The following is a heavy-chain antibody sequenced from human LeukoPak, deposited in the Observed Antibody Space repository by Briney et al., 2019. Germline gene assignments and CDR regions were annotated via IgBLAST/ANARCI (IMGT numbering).Heavy chain of an antibody. V-gene: IGHV3-23*01. CDR2: ISGSGGST. D-gene: IGHD3-10*01. CDR3: AKELYGSGSYYRDYFDY. CDR1: GFTFSSYA. J-gene: IGHJ4*02. Sequence: GGSLRLSCAASGFTFSSYAMSWVRQAPGKGLEYVSVISGSGGSTHYRDSVKGRFTISRDNSKNTLYLQMNSLRVEDTVVYYCAKELYGSGSYYRDYFDYWGQGTLVTVSS.